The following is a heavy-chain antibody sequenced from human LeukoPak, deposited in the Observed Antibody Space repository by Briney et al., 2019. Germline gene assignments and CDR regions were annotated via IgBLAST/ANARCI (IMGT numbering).Heavy chain of an antibody. CDR2: ISSSGSTI. J-gene: IGHJ4*02. V-gene: IGHV3-48*03. D-gene: IGHD4-17*01. CDR3: ARDPGDGEGGLN. CDR1: GFTFSSYE. Sequence: GGSLTLSCAASGFTFSSYEMNWVRHPQGKGMGWVSYISSSGSTIYYADSVKGRFTISRDNAKNSLYLQMNSLRAEDTAVYYCARDPGDGEGGLNWGQGTLVTVSS.